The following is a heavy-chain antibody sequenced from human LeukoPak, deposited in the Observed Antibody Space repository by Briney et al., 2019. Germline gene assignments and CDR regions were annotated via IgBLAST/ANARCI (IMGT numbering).Heavy chain of an antibody. V-gene: IGHV4-61*01. CDR2: IFYTGST. D-gene: IGHD2-15*01. Sequence: SETLSLTCTVSGASVSSGCDYWSWIRQPPGKGLEWTGYIFYTGSTNYNPSVESRVSISRALSKNQFSLKLTSVTAADTAVYYRGREPCRGGRCGFVDVWGQGTTVTAPS. J-gene: IGHJ6*02. CDR3: GREPCRGGRCGFVDV. CDR1: GASVSSGCDY.